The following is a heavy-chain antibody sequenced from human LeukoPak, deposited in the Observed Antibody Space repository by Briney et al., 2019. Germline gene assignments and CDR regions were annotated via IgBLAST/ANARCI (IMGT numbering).Heavy chain of an antibody. CDR1: GGSIGSSSYY. CDR2: IYYSGNT. CDR3: ASMNGVVVIPTARPSFYFDY. D-gene: IGHD2-2*01. V-gene: IGHV4-39*01. Sequence: SETLSLTWIVSGGSIGSSSYYWGWIRHPPGKGLEWIVRIYYSGNTYYSTSLKNRVTRSIDTSKNQYSLKLTSVTAADTAMYYCASMNGVVVIPTARPSFYFDYWGQGILVTVSS. J-gene: IGHJ4*02.